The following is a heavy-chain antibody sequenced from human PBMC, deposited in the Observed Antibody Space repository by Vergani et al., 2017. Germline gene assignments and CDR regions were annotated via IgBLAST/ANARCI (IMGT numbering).Heavy chain of an antibody. CDR2: IYHSGST. V-gene: IGHV4-4*02. J-gene: IGHJ4*02. Sequence: QVQLQESGPGLVKPSGTLSLTCAVSGGSISSSNWWSWVRQPPGKGLEWIGEIYHSGSTNYNPSLKSRVTISVDKSKNQFSLKLSSVTAADTAVYYCVVEPPNDYDSSGYWNYWGQGTLVTVSS. D-gene: IGHD3-22*01. CDR1: GGSISSSNW. CDR3: VVEPPNDYDSSGYWNY.